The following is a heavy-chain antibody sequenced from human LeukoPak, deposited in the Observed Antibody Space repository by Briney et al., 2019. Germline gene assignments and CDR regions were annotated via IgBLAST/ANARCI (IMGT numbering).Heavy chain of an antibody. J-gene: IGHJ4*02. CDR3: TRVGYIDEGIDY. Sequence: GGSLRLSCAASGFTFSTYGMNWVRQAPGKGLEWVANIKQDGSKKSYVDSVKGRFTISRDNAKNSLYLQMNSLRAEDTAIYYCTRVGYIDEGIDYWGQGTLVTVSS. CDR1: GFTFSTYG. CDR2: IKQDGSKK. D-gene: IGHD5-24*01. V-gene: IGHV3-7*04.